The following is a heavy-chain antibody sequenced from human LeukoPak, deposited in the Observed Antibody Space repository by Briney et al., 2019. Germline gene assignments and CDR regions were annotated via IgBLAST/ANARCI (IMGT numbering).Heavy chain of an antibody. CDR2: ISPSGGIT. J-gene: IGHJ1*01. CDR1: GFTFSSYE. D-gene: IGHD3-16*01. Sequence: GGSLRLSCAASGFTFSSYEMNWVRQAPGKGLEWVSGISPSGGITYYTDSVRGRFTISRDNSKNTVSLQMNSLRGEDTAVYYCAKNDAWGRYKDWGQGTLVTVSS. V-gene: IGHV3-23*01. CDR3: AKNDAWGRYKD.